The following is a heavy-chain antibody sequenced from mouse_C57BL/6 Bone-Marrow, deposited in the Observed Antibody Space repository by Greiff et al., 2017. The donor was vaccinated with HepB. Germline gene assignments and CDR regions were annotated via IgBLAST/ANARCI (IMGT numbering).Heavy chain of an antibody. J-gene: IGHJ4*01. CDR1: GFSLTSYG. Sequence: VQLQQSGPGLVQPSQSLSITCTVSGFSLTSYGVHWVRQSPGKGLEWLGVIWSGGSTDYNAAFISRLSISKDNSKSQVFFKMNSLQADDTAIYYCARNSGRAVEIMVVYAMDYWGQGTSVTVSS. CDR3: ARNSGRAVEIMVVYAMDY. D-gene: IGHD1-1*02. CDR2: IWSGGST. V-gene: IGHV2-2*01.